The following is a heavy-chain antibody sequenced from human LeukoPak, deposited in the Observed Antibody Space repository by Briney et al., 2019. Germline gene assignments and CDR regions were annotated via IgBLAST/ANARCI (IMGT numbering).Heavy chain of an antibody. CDR2: ISAYNGNT. V-gene: IGHV1-18*01. D-gene: IGHD4-11*01. Sequence: GASVKVSCKASGYTFTSYGISWVRQAPGQGLEWMGWISAYNGNTNYAQRLQGRVTMTTDTSTSTAYMELRSLRSDDTAVYYCARDGDDYSNYFDDYWGQGTLVTVSS. CDR1: GYTFTSYG. CDR3: ARDGDDYSNYFDDY. J-gene: IGHJ4*02.